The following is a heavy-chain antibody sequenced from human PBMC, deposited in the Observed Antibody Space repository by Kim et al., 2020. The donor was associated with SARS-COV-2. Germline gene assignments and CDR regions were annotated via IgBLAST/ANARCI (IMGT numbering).Heavy chain of an antibody. Sequence: SETLSLTCIVSSDSITSYYWNWIRQPPGKGLEWIGFGHHSGSALYDPSLKSRVTISVDTSKNQLSLKLNSVTAADTAVYYCARRGDRGNSVVKAFDVWG. CDR1: SDSITSYY. D-gene: IGHD2-21*01. J-gene: IGHJ3*01. CDR3: ARRGDRGNSVVKAFDV. CDR2: GHHSGSA. V-gene: IGHV4-59*01.